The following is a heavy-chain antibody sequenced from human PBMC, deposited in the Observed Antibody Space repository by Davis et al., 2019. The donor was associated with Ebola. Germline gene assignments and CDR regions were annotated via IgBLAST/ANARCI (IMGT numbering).Heavy chain of an antibody. CDR2: ISGSGGST. CDR3: AKSGLSFGVVKYHYGMDV. J-gene: IGHJ6*04. D-gene: IGHD3-3*01. V-gene: IGHV3-23*01. Sequence: GGSLRLSFTDSVITFSSYAMTWVRQAPGTGLEWVSAISGSGGSTYYADSVKGRFTISRDNSKKTLYLQMNSLRAEETAVYYCAKSGLSFGVVKYHYGMDVWGKGTTVTVSS. CDR1: VITFSSYA.